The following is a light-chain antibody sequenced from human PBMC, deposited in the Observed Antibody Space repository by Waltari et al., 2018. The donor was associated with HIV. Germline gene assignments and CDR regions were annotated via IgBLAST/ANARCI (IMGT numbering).Light chain of an antibody. Sequence: QSVLTQPPSVSAAPGQKVTISCSGSSSDIGSYSVSWYQQFPGTAPRRIIFDTYKRPSGSPDRFSASKSGTSATLDITGLQTGDEADYYCATWDNSLSIGVFGGGTKLTVL. J-gene: IGLJ3*02. CDR1: SSDIGSYS. CDR2: DTY. V-gene: IGLV1-51*01. CDR3: ATWDNSLSIGV.